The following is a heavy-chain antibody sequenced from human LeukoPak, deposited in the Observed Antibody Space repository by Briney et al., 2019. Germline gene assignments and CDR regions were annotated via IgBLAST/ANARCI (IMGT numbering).Heavy chain of an antibody. CDR2: ISYDGSNK. V-gene: IGHV3-30-3*01. CDR3: ARDAPNYYGSGGMDV. J-gene: IGHJ6*04. D-gene: IGHD3-10*01. Sequence: GGSLRLSCAASGFTFSSYAMHWVRQAPGKGLEWVAVISYDGSNKYYADSVKGRFTISRDNSKNTLYLQMNSLRAEDTAVYYCARDAPNYYGSGGMDVWGKGTTVTVSS. CDR1: GFTFSSYA.